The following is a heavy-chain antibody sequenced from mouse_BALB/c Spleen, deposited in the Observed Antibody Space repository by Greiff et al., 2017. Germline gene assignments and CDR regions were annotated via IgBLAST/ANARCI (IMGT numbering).Heavy chain of an antibody. D-gene: IGHD2-3*01. Sequence: EVQLVESGGGLVQPGGSLRLSCATSGFTFTDYYMSWVRQPPGKALEWLGFIRNKANGYTTEYSASVKGRFTISRDNSQSILYLQMNTLRAEDSATYYCARDRNDGYYLLYAMDYWGQGTSVTVSS. J-gene: IGHJ4*01. V-gene: IGHV7-3*02. CDR1: GFTFTDYY. CDR2: IRNKANGYTT. CDR3: ARDRNDGYYLLYAMDY.